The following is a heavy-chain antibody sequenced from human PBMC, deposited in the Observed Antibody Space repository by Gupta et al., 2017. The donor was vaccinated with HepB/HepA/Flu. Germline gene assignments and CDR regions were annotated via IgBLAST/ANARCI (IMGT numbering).Heavy chain of an antibody. CDR1: VYTFTTYG. V-gene: IGHV1-18*01. Sequence: QVLLVQSGAEVKKPGASAKVSFKASVYTFTTYGITWVRQAPGQGLEWMGWISVNNGNTKYAQRLQGRVTMTTDTSTTTAYMELRSLRSDDTAVYYCARVDGMGKSGYFFDFWGQGTLLTVSS. J-gene: IGHJ4*02. CDR3: ARVDGMGKSGYFFDF. D-gene: IGHD3-22*01. CDR2: ISVNNGNT.